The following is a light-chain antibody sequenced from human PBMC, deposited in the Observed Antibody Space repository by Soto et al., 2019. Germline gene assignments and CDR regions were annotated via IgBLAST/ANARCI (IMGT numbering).Light chain of an antibody. CDR3: QQHNNWPPWT. CDR1: QSVSSN. Sequence: EIVMTQSPATLSVSPGERATLSCRASQSVSSNLAWYQQKPGQAPWLLIYGASTRATGIPARFSGSGSGTEFTLTISSLQSEDFAVYYCQQHNNWPPWTFGQGTKVEIK. J-gene: IGKJ1*01. V-gene: IGKV3-15*01. CDR2: GAS.